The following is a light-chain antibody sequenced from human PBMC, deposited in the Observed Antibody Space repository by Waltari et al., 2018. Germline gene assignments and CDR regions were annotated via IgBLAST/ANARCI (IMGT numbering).Light chain of an antibody. CDR2: SNR. CDR3: ATWDDRQTGYVV. J-gene: IGLJ2*01. V-gene: IGLV1-44*01. Sequence: QSALTQPPSASGTPGQRVIISCSGSSSNIGSNAVSWYRQFPGTAPRLLIYSNREPPSGVPDRFAGSKAGTSASLTISGLQSDDAADYYCATWDDRQTGYVVFGGGTKLTVL. CDR1: SSNIGSNA.